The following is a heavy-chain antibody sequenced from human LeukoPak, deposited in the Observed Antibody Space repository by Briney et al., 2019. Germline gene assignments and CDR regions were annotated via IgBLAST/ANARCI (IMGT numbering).Heavy chain of an antibody. J-gene: IGHJ4*02. CDR1: GYTFTGYY. CDR2: INPNSGGT. Sequence: ASVKVSCKASGYTFTGYYMHWVRQAPGQGLEWMGWINPNSGGTNYAQKFQGRVTLTRDTSISTAYMEVSRLRSDDTAVYYCARVMDYGGNRENFDYWGQGTLVTVSS. CDR3: ARVMDYGGNRENFDY. D-gene: IGHD4-23*01. V-gene: IGHV1-2*02.